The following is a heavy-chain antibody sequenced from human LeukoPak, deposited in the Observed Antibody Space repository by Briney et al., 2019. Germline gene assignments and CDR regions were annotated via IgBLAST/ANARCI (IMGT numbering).Heavy chain of an antibody. V-gene: IGHV1-69*01. D-gene: IGHD5-18*01. CDR2: IIPIFGTA. CDR1: GGTFSSYA. Sequence: GDSVKVTCKASGGTFSSYAISWVRQAPGQGLEWMGGIIPIFGTANYAQKFQGRVTITADESTSTAYMKLSSLRSEDTAVYYCARGLLRGYSYGYPDYWGQGTLVTVSS. J-gene: IGHJ4*02. CDR3: ARGLLRGYSYGYPDY.